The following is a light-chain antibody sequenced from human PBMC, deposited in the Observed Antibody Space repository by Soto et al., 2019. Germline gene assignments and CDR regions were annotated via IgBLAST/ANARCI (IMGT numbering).Light chain of an antibody. CDR3: CSHSAFNTPYV. CDR2: DDI. J-gene: IGLJ1*01. V-gene: IGLV2-23*01. Sequence: QSVLTEAASVSESPVQSIIISCTGINDDVRSYKLVCWYQQYPGKAPKLIIYDDIKRPSGVSSRFYGSKYGNKAYLTISGLQAEDQACDLSCSHSAFNTPYVFASGTTVTL. CDR1: NDDVRSYKL.